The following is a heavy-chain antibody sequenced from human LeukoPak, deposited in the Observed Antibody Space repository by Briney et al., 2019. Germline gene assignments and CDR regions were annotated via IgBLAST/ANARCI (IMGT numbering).Heavy chain of an antibody. Sequence: GGSLRLSCAASGFTFSSYSMNWVRQAPGKGLEWVSSISSSSSYIYYADSVKGRFTISRDNAKNSLYLQMNSLRAEGTAVYYCARDQSMIHPDAFDIWGQGTMVTVSS. CDR3: ARDQSMIHPDAFDI. CDR2: ISSSSSYI. CDR1: GFTFSSYS. D-gene: IGHD3-22*01. J-gene: IGHJ3*02. V-gene: IGHV3-21*01.